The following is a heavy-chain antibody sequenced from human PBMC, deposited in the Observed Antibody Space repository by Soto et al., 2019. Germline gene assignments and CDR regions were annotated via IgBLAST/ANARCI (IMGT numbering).Heavy chain of an antibody. D-gene: IGHD2-15*01. CDR2: ISNDGSNK. Sequence: QVQVVGSGGGVIEPGGSLRLSCAASGFTFSNYGMHWVRQAPGKGLGWVAIISNDGSNKKYADSVRGRFTISRDNSENTLYLQMNSLRPEDTAVYYCAKGCASGGSCYYFDYWGQGTLVTVSS. CDR1: GFTFSNYG. J-gene: IGHJ4*02. V-gene: IGHV3-30*18. CDR3: AKGCASGGSCYYFDY.